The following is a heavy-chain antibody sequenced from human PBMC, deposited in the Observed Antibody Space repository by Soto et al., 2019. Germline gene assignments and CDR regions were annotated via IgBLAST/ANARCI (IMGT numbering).Heavy chain of an antibody. CDR1: GYTFTSYD. CDR2: MNPNSGNT. Sequence: ASVKVSCTASGYTFTSYDINWVRQATGQGLEWMGWMNPNSGNTGYAQKFQGRVTMTRNTSISTAYMELSSLRSEDTAVYYCARINKPQWLVPSHAFDIWGQGTMVTVSS. CDR3: ARINKPQWLVPSHAFDI. J-gene: IGHJ3*02. V-gene: IGHV1-8*01. D-gene: IGHD6-19*01.